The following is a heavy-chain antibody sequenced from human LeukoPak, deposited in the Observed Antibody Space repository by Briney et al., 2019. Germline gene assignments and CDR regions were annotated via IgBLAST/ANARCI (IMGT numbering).Heavy chain of an antibody. CDR3: AREYIYDFWSGYLNWFDP. CDR2: ISAYNGNT. J-gene: IGHJ5*02. Sequence: ASVKVSCKASGYTFTSYGISWVRQAPGQGLEWMGWISAYNGNTNYAQKLQGRVTMTTDTSTSTAYMELRSLRSDDTAVYYCAREYIYDFWSGYLNWFDPWGQGTLVTVSS. D-gene: IGHD3-3*01. V-gene: IGHV1-18*01. CDR1: GYTFTSYG.